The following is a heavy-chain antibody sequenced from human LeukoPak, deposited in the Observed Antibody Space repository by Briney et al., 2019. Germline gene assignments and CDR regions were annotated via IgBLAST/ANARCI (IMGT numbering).Heavy chain of an antibody. CDR2: MGGSDADR. Sequence: PGGSLRLSCAASGFTFTNYGMSWVRQTPGMGLEWVASMGGSDADRYYADSVKGRFTISRDNSKSAVSLQLNSLGAEDTAVYYCAKDGVSFNKRWDWFDPWGQGTLVTVSS. J-gene: IGHJ5*02. CDR1: GFTFTNYG. V-gene: IGHV3-23*01. CDR3: AKDGVSFNKRWDWFDP. D-gene: IGHD1-26*01.